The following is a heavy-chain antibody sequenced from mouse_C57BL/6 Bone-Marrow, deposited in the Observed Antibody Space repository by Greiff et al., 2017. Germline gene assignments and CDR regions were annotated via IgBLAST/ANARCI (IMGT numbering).Heavy chain of an antibody. J-gene: IGHJ2*01. CDR3: ASSAYYSNYDY. D-gene: IGHD2-5*01. V-gene: IGHV14-3*01. CDR1: GFNIKHTY. Sequence: EVQRVESVAELVRPGASVKLSCTASGFNIKHTYMHWVKQRPEQGLEWIGRIDPANGNTKYAPKFQGKATITADTSSNTAYLQLSSLTSEDTAIYYCASSAYYSNYDYWGQGTTLTVSS. CDR2: IDPANGNT.